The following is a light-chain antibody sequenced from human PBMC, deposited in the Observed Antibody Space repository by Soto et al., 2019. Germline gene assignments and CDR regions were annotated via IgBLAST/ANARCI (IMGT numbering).Light chain of an antibody. CDR1: QSISTN. CDR3: QQSYSSPQT. J-gene: IGKJ1*01. Sequence: DMQMSQAPSCLSASLEDRVLITCRASQSISTNLTWYQQKQGKPPKLLIFAASSLQSGVPSRFSGSRSGTDFTLTISSLQPEDFATYYCQQSYSSPQTFGQGTKVDIK. V-gene: IGKV1-39*01. CDR2: AAS.